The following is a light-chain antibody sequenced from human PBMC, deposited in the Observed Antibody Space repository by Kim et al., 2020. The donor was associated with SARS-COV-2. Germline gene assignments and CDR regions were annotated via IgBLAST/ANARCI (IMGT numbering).Light chain of an antibody. CDR1: ECAGDF. J-gene: IGKJ4*01. Sequence: ASVGDRVTITCRASECAGDFVAWYQQTPRQLPILLISAASTLQGGVPSRFRGARHGTHYPLTISSLQPEDVATYYCQKYNNVPLTFGGGTKVDI. V-gene: IGKV1-27*01. CDR3: QKYNNVPLT. CDR2: AAS.